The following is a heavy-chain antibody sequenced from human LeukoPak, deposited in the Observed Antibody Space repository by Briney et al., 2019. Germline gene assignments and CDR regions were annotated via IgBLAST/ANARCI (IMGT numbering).Heavy chain of an antibody. D-gene: IGHD3-3*01. CDR1: GGSISSGGYY. V-gene: IGHV4-30-2*01. J-gene: IGHJ4*02. CDR2: IYHSGST. Sequence: KPSETLSLTCSVSGGSISSGGYYWSWIRQPPGEGLEWIGYIYHSGSTYYNPSLKSRVTISVDRSKNQFSLKLSSVTAADTAVYYCARGAENYDFWSGYPFDSWGQGTLVTVSS. CDR3: ARGAENYDFWSGYPFDS.